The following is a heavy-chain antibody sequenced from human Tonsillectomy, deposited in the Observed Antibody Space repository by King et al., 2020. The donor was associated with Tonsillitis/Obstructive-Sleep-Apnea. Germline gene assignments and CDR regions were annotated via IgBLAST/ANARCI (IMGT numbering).Heavy chain of an antibody. Sequence: VQLVESGGGLVQPGGSLRLSCSASGFTFSSYAMHWVRQAPGKGLEYVSVISSNGGSTYYADSVKGRFTISRDNSKNTLYLQVSSLRAEDTAVYYCVKGGYCSNTNCYSAFDLWGQGTMVTVSS. V-gene: IGHV3-64D*06. J-gene: IGHJ3*01. CDR1: GFTFSSYA. D-gene: IGHD2-2*02. CDR2: ISSNGGST. CDR3: VKGGYCSNTNCYSAFDL.